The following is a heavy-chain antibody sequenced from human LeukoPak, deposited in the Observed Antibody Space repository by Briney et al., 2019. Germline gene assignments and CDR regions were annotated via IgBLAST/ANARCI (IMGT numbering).Heavy chain of an antibody. CDR3: ARHNQNAFDL. Sequence: GGSLRLSCAASGLTLRNSYMSWVRQTPIKGLEWVSIMYSGGTTNYADSAKGRFTISRDNSANTLYLQMNSLRAEDTAMYFCARHNQNAFDLWGQGTMVTVSS. CDR1: GLTLRNSY. V-gene: IGHV3-66*04. CDR2: MYSGGTT. J-gene: IGHJ3*01.